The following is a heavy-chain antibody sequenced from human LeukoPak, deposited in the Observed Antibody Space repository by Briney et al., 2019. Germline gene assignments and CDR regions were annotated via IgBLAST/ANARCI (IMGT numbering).Heavy chain of an antibody. Sequence: SVKVSCKASGGTFSSYAISWVRPAPGQGLEWMGGIIPIFGTANYAQKFQGRVTITADESTSTAYMELSSLRSEDTAVYYCARGGLYYDILTGGLLGYWGQGTLVTVSS. V-gene: IGHV1-69*01. D-gene: IGHD3-9*01. CDR2: IIPIFGTA. J-gene: IGHJ4*02. CDR1: GGTFSSYA. CDR3: ARGGLYYDILTGGLLGY.